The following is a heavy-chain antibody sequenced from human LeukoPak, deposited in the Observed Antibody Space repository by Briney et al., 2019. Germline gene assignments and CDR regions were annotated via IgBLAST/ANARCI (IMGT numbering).Heavy chain of an antibody. V-gene: IGHV1-18*01. Sequence: RASMKVSCKASGYTFTSYGISWVRQAPGQGLEWMGWISAYNGNTNYAQKLQGRVTMTTDTSTSTAYMELRSLRSDDTAVYYCARVAVSAYYYYYMDVWGKGTTVTVSS. CDR1: GYTFTSYG. CDR3: ARVAVSAYYYYYMDV. J-gene: IGHJ6*03. D-gene: IGHD6-25*01. CDR2: ISAYNGNT.